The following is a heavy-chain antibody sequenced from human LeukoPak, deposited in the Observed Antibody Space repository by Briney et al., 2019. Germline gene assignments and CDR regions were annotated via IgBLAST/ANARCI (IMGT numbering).Heavy chain of an antibody. Sequence: GGSLRLSCEASGFTFSSYSMNCVRQAPGKGLEWVSYISSSSSTMYYADSVKGRFTISRDNAKNSLYLQMNSLRDEDTAVYYCARGPTHFPMTWGQGTLVTVSS. CDR3: ARGPTHFPMT. J-gene: IGHJ5*02. V-gene: IGHV3-48*02. CDR2: ISSSSSTM. D-gene: IGHD2/OR15-2a*01. CDR1: GFTFSSYS.